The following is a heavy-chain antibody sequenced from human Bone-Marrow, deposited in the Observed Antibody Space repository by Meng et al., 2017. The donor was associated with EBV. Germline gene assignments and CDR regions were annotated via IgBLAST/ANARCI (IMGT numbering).Heavy chain of an antibody. CDR1: GDSFNNFG. D-gene: IGHD5-12*01. CDR3: VRDLWLRIGECV. V-gene: IGHV1-69*17. J-gene: IGHJ4*02. Sequence: VQVVASGGVVKKPGFSVKVSCKGSGDSFNNFGISWVRQAPGQGLEWMGDITPVFGVANYAESFQGRVTISADTSTRTTYMDLSSLRSDDTAVYYCVRDLWLRIGECVWGQGTLVTVSS. CDR2: ITPVFGVA.